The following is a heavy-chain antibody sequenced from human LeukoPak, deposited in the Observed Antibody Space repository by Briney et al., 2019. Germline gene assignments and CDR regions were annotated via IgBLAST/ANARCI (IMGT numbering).Heavy chain of an antibody. CDR1: GGPTLNYY. J-gene: IGHJ6*03. CDR3: TRGTTLVRGVLRAYYYYYMDV. CDR2: VYSSKNT. V-gene: IGHV4-59*01. D-gene: IGHD3-10*01. Sequence: PSEPLSLTCTVSGGPTLNYYWSWIRQPPGGGLAWIGYVYSSKNTNYNPSLKSRVTISVDTSKTQISLKLTSVTAADTAVYYCTRGTTLVRGVLRAYYYYYMDVWGKGTTVTVSS.